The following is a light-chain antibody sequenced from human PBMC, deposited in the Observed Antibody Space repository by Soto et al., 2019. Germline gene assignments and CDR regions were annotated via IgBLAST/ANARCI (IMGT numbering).Light chain of an antibody. CDR2: GVS. CDR1: QSVSSY. J-gene: IGKJ1*01. Sequence: EIVLTQSPATLSLSPGERATLSCRASQSVSSYLAWYQQKPGQAPRLLIYGVSTRATGIPARFSGSESGTEFTLTISSLQSEDFAVYYCQQYNNWPWTFGQGTKVDIK. CDR3: QQYNNWPWT. V-gene: IGKV3-15*01.